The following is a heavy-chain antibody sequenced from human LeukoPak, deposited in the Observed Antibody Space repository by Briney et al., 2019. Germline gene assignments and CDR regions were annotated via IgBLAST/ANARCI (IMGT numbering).Heavy chain of an antibody. Sequence: SETLSLTCSVSGASVSSDYWNWIRQSPGRGLEWIGYTHYRGDINYNPSLKSRLTMSVDASSNQVSLKLSSVTAADAAVFYCGRNLGSGSDHWGQGTLVTVSS. CDR1: GASVSSDY. D-gene: IGHD3-10*01. CDR3: GRNLGSGSDH. V-gene: IGHV4-59*02. CDR2: THYRGDI. J-gene: IGHJ4*02.